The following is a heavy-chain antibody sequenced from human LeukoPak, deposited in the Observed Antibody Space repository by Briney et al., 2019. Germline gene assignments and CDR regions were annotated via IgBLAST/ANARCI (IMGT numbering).Heavy chain of an antibody. D-gene: IGHD3-22*01. CDR2: GRYDGSNK. CDR3: ARVSPNDNYYDSRPFDY. J-gene: IGHJ4*02. V-gene: IGHV3-33*01. Sequence: WRSLRLSCAASGFTFSSYGMHWVRQAPGKGLEWVAVGRYDGSNKYYADSVKGRFTISRDNSKNTLYLQMNSLRAEDTAVYYCARVSPNDNYYDSRPFDYWGQGTLVTVSS. CDR1: GFTFSSYG.